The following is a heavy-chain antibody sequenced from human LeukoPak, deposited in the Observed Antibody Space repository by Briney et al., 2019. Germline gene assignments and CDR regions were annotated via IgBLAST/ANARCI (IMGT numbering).Heavy chain of an antibody. CDR3: ARAHAQIAVAGPADY. D-gene: IGHD6-19*01. J-gene: IGHJ4*02. V-gene: IGHV1-69*04. CDR1: GGTFSSHA. CDR2: IIPILGIA. Sequence: GASVKVSCKASGGTFSSHAISWVRQAPGQGLEWMGRIIPILGIANYAQKFQGRVTITADKSTSTAYMELSSLRSEDTAVYYCARAHAQIAVAGPADYWGQGTLVTVSS.